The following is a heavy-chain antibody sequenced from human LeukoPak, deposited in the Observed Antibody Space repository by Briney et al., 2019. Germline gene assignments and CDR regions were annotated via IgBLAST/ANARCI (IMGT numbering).Heavy chain of an antibody. V-gene: IGHV4-39*07. CDR1: GGSISSSSYY. CDR2: VNHSGST. Sequence: PSETLSLTCTVSGGSISSSSYYWSWIRQPPGKGLEWIGEVNHSGSTNYNPSLKSRVTISVDTSKNQFSLKLSSVTAADTAVYYCARGSVNFDIWGQGTMVTVSS. J-gene: IGHJ3*02. CDR3: ARGSVNFDI.